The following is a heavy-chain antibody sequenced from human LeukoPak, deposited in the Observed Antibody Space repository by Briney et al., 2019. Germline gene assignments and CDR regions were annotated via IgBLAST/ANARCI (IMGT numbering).Heavy chain of an antibody. CDR1: VGSISSYY. CDR2: IYTSGST. CDR3: AREGISGSYTPPPYYFEY. D-gene: IGHD1-26*01. J-gene: IGHJ4*02. Sequence: SETLSLTCTVSVGSISSYYWSWIRQPAGKGLEWIGRIYTSGSTNYNPSLKSRDTMSVDTSKNQFSLKLSSVTAADTAVYYCAREGISGSYTPPPYYFEYWGEGTLVTVSS. V-gene: IGHV4-4*07.